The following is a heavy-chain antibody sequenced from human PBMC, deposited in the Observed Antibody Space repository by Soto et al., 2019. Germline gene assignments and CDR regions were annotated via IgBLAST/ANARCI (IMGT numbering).Heavy chain of an antibody. V-gene: IGHV3-23*01. D-gene: IGHD3-22*01. CDR2: ISGSGGST. J-gene: IGHJ2*01. Sequence: EVQLLESGGGLVQPGGSLRLSCAASGFTFSSYAMSWVRQAPGKGLEWVSAISGSGGSTYYADSVKGRFTISRDNSKNTLYLQMNSLRAEDTAVYYCAKLMDDSSAYYSYWYFDLWGRGTLVTVSS. CDR1: GFTFSSYA. CDR3: AKLMDDSSAYYSYWYFDL.